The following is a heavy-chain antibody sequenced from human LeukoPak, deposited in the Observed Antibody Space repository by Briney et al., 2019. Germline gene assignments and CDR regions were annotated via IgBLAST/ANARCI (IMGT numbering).Heavy chain of an antibody. CDR2: ISYDGSNK. CDR3: AKVNRGGYDSFDY. D-gene: IGHD5-12*01. V-gene: IGHV3-30*04. J-gene: IGHJ4*02. CDR1: GFTFSSFA. Sequence: GGSLRLSCAPSGFTFSSFAMHWVRQAPGKGLEWVAVISYDGSNKYYADSVKGRFTISRDNSKNTLYLQMNSLRPEDTAVYYCAKVNRGGYDSFDYWGQGTLVTVSS.